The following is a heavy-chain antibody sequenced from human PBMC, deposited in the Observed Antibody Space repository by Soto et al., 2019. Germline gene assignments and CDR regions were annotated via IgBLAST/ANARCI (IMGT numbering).Heavy chain of an antibody. J-gene: IGHJ4*02. CDR2: IIPIFGTA. CDR3: VRDRPNTESLTGYFDT. Sequence: GASVEVSCKASRVAFSKFIVTWVRQAPGLGLEWVGGIIPIFGTANYAQKFQGRVTITADESTSTSYLEVNNLRSEDTAVYYCVRDRPNTESLTGYFDTWGQGTPVTVSS. D-gene: IGHD3-9*01. V-gene: IGHV1-69*13. CDR1: RVAFSKFI.